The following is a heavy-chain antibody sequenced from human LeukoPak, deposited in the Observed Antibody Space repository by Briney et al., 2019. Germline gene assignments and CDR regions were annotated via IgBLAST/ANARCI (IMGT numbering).Heavy chain of an antibody. J-gene: IGHJ4*02. CDR1: GFTFSSYS. Sequence: GGSPRLSCAASGFTFSSYSMNWVRQAPGKGLEWVSVIYSGGSTYYADSVKGRFTISRDNSKNTLYLQMNSLRAEDTAVYYCARALVGATAYWGQGTLVTVSS. D-gene: IGHD1-26*01. V-gene: IGHV3-66*01. CDR3: ARALVGATAY. CDR2: IYSGGST.